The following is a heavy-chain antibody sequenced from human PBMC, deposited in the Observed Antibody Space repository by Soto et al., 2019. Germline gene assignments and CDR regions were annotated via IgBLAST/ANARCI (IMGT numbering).Heavy chain of an antibody. CDR1: GYSFTDFL. CDR3: VREYSPGLFEY. J-gene: IGHJ4*02. Sequence: ASVKVSCKAPGYSFTDFLIHWVRQAPGQGLEWMGFIVPATGGAGYTEKFLGRITVTRDTSTTTVYMELSSLRFEDTAVYYCVREYSPGLFEYWGQGTLVTV. V-gene: IGHV1-46*01. CDR2: IVPATGGA. D-gene: IGHD5-12*01.